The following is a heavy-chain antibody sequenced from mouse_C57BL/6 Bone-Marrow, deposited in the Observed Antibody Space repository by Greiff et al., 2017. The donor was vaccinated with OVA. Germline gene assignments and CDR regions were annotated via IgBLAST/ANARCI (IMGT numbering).Heavy chain of an antibody. J-gene: IGHJ2*01. CDR2: INPSTGGT. Sequence: VQLQQSGPELVKPGASVKISCKASGYSFTGYYMNWVKQSPEKSLEWIGEINPSTGGTTYNQKFKAKATLTVDKSSSTAYMQLKSLTSEDSAVYYCARWGDYAGYWGQGTTLPVSS. CDR3: ARWGDYAGY. CDR1: GYSFTGYY. D-gene: IGHD2-4*01. V-gene: IGHV1-42*01.